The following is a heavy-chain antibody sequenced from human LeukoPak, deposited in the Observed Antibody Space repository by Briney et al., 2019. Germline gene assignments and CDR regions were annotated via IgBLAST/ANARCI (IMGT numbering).Heavy chain of an antibody. Sequence: PGGSLRLSCAASGFTFSNYWMSWVRQAPGKGLGWVASIKQDGSEKYSVDSVKGRFTISRDNAKNSLYLQMNSLRAEDTAVYYCARDPDQIKGANFHYWGQGTLVTVSS. J-gene: IGHJ4*02. D-gene: IGHD1-26*01. CDR2: IKQDGSEK. CDR3: ARDPDQIKGANFHY. V-gene: IGHV3-7*01. CDR1: GFTFSNYW.